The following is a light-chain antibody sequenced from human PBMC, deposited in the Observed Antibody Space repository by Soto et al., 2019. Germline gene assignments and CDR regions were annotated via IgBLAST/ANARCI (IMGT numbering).Light chain of an antibody. CDR2: FDSDVTH. Sequence: QAVVTQSPSASASLGASVKLTCTLSSGHSSYAIAWHQQQPEKGPRFLMKFDSDVTHTKGDGIPDRFSGSSSGAERYLTISSLQSEDEADYYCQTWDTGTVVFGGGTKLTVL. J-gene: IGLJ2*01. CDR3: QTWDTGTVV. V-gene: IGLV4-69*01. CDR1: SGHSSYA.